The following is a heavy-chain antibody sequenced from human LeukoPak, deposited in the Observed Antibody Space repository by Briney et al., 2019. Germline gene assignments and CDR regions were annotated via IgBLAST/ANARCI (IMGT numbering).Heavy chain of an antibody. CDR2: IIPIFGTA. CDR3: ARSPLSTVAGDINNWFDP. V-gene: IGHV1-69*13. D-gene: IGHD6-19*01. Sequence: SVNVSCKASGGTFSSYAISWVRQAPGQGLEWMGGIIPIFGTANYAQKFQGRVTITADESTSTAYMELSSLRSEDTAVYYCARSPLSTVAGDINNWFDPWGQGTLVTVSS. J-gene: IGHJ5*02. CDR1: GGTFSSYA.